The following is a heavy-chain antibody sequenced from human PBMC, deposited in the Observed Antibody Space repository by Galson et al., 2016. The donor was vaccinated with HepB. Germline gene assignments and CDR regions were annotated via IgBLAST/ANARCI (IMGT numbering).Heavy chain of an antibody. CDR2: ISNTGNTM. Sequence: SLRLSCAASGLPFSDSYMSWIRQAPGKGLEWISYISNTGNTMYYADSVKGRFTISRDNAKNSLYLQMNTLRGEDTAVYYCATQLGLIIVPGTFDSWGQGTLVTVSS. D-gene: IGHD2/OR15-2a*01. J-gene: IGHJ4*02. V-gene: IGHV3-11*01. CDR1: GLPFSDSY. CDR3: ATQLGLIIVPGTFDS.